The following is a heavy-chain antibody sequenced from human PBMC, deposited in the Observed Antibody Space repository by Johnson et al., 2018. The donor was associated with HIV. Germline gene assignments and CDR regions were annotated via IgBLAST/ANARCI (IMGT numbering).Heavy chain of an antibody. Sequence: QVQLVESGGGVVQPGRSLRLSCAASGFTFSNYAIHWVRQAPGKGLEWVAVISYDGSNKYYADSVKGRFTISRDNAKNSLYLQMNSLRAEDTALYYCAREAPMTNDAFDIWGQGTMVTVSS. V-gene: IGHV3-30*04. D-gene: IGHD3-22*01. CDR3: AREAPMTNDAFDI. CDR1: GFTFSNYA. J-gene: IGHJ3*02. CDR2: ISYDGSNK.